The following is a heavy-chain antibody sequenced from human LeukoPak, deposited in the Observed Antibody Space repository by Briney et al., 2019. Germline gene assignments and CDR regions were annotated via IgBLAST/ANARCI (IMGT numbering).Heavy chain of an antibody. J-gene: IGHJ4*02. Sequence: YSVKVSCKASGGTFSSYAISWVRQAPGQGLEWMGGIIPIFGTANYAQKFQGRVTITADESTSTAYMELSSLRSEDTAVYYCARDRDPMVDYCNYEFDYWGQGTLVTVSS. D-gene: IGHD4-11*01. CDR2: IIPIFGTA. V-gene: IGHV1-69*01. CDR1: GGTFSSYA. CDR3: ARDRDPMVDYCNYEFDY.